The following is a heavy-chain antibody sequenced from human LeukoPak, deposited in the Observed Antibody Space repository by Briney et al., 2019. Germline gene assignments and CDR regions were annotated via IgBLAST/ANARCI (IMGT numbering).Heavy chain of an antibody. CDR3: ARGPDYGDSTLLDY. Sequence: SETLSLTCTVSGGSISSSSYYWNWIRQPPGKGLEWIGYIYSSGSTYYNPSLKSRVTISVDTSKNQFSLNLSSVSAADTAVYYCARGPDYGDSTLLDYWGQGTLVTVSS. V-gene: IGHV4-30-4*01. CDR2: IYSSGST. J-gene: IGHJ4*02. CDR1: GGSISSSSYY. D-gene: IGHD4-17*01.